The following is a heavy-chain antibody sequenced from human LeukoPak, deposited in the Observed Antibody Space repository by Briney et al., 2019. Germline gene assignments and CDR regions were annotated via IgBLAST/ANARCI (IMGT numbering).Heavy chain of an antibody. CDR3: ARVRGYYDSSGYYPDAFDI. D-gene: IGHD3-22*01. V-gene: IGHV4-59*01. CDR2: IYYSGST. Sequence: SETLSLTCTVSGGSLNSYYWSWIRQPPGKGLEWIGYIYYSGSTNYNPSLKSRVTISVDTSKNQFSLKLSSVTAADAAVYYCARVRGYYDSSGYYPDAFDIWGQGTMVTVSS. J-gene: IGHJ3*02. CDR1: GGSLNSYY.